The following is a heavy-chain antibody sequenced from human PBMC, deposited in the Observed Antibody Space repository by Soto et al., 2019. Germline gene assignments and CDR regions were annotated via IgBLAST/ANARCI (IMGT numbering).Heavy chain of an antibody. V-gene: IGHV3-23*01. Sequence: EVQLLESGGGLVQPGGSLRLSCAASGFTFTNYAMKWVRQAPGKGLEWVSSISGSGTTTYYADSVQGRFTISRDNSRHTLYLEMNSPRAEDTAVYYCARDLFLQGYYGSGNYYALDYWGQGTLVPVSS. CDR1: GFTFTNYA. J-gene: IGHJ4*02. CDR3: ARDLFLQGYYGSGNYYALDY. CDR2: ISGSGTTT. D-gene: IGHD3-10*01.